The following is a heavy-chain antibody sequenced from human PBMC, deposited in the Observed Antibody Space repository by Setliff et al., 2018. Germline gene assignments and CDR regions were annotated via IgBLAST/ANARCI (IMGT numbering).Heavy chain of an antibody. Sequence: LSLSCAASGFTFTDAWMNWVRQAPGKGLEWVGRVKSKTDGGSTDYAAPVKGRFIISRDDSKRTLYLQMNSLKNEDTALYYCMSTPSGTYSTYYYYYNMDVWGKGTQVTVSS. CDR2: VKSKTDGGST. CDR1: GFTFTDAW. CDR3: MSTPSGTYSTYYYYYNMDV. V-gene: IGHV3-15*07. D-gene: IGHD3-10*01. J-gene: IGHJ6*03.